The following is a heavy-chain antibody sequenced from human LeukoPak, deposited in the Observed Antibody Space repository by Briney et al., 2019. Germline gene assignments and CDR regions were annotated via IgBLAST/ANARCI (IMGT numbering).Heavy chain of an antibody. CDR2: ISMNGTDI. V-gene: IGHV3-11*01. J-gene: IGHJ4*02. Sequence: PGGSLRLSCAASGFTFGDFYMTWLRQTPGKGPEWLSYISMNGTDIDYADSVRGRFTISRDNAKDTLYLQMNSLGAEDTAIYHCAKGHTYGMIWGQGTQVTVSS. D-gene: IGHD5-18*01. CDR3: AKGHTYGMI. CDR1: GFTFGDFY.